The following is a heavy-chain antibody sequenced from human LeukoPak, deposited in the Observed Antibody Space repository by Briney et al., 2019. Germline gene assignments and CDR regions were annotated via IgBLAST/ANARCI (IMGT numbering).Heavy chain of an antibody. CDR1: GGTFSSYA. D-gene: IGHD6-13*01. Sequence: VKVSCKASGGTFSSYAINWVRQAPGQGLEWMGRIFPIFRTANYAQKFQGRVTVTTDESTSTAYMELSSLRPEDTAMHYCARDRGERDSTWSLPAHGFDIWGQGTMVTVCS. CDR2: IFPIFRTA. V-gene: IGHV1-69*05. CDR3: ARDRGERDSTWSLPAHGFDI. J-gene: IGHJ3*02.